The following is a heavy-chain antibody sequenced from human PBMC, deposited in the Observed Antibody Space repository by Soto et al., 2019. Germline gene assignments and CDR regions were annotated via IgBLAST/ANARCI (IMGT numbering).Heavy chain of an antibody. CDR1: GYTFSYYY. CDR3: ARNPEGRNGDQ. D-gene: IGHD2-8*01. V-gene: IGHV1-46*01. CDR2: TNPSGGST. Sequence: QVQLVQSGAEVKKPGASVTVSCKTSGYTFSYYYIYWVRQAPGQGLEWVAVTNPSGGSTVYAQKFQGRVTVTGDTSTSTVYMELGSLLSEDTAVYFCARNPEGRNGDQWGQGTLVTVSS. J-gene: IGHJ5*02.